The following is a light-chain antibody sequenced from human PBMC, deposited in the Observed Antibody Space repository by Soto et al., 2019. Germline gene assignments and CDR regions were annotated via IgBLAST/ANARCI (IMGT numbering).Light chain of an antibody. Sequence: DIQMTQSPSSLSASVGDRVTITCRASQSISSYVNWYQQKPGKAPKLLIYAASTLQSGVPSRFSGSGSGTDFTLTISSLQPEDFATYYCQQLSTYPLTFGGGTKVDIK. CDR2: AAS. CDR3: QQLSTYPLT. J-gene: IGKJ4*01. CDR1: QSISSY. V-gene: IGKV1-39*01.